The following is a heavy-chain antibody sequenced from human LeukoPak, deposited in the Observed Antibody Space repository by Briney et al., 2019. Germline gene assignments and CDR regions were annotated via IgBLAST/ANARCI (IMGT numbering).Heavy chain of an antibody. CDR3: ARVASSGYYAGAFDI. D-gene: IGHD3-22*01. J-gene: IGHJ3*02. CDR1: GFTFSDYH. Sequence: GGSLRLSCAASGFTFSDYHMTWIRQAPGKGLEWVSYIFSSGDIIYYADSVKGRFTISRDNAKNSLYLQMNTLRAEDTALYFCARVASSGYYAGAFDIWGQGTMVTVSS. V-gene: IGHV3-11*01. CDR2: IFSSGDII.